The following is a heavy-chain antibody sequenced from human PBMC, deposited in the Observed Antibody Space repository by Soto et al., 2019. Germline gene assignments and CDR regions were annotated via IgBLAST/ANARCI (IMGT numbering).Heavy chain of an antibody. CDR2: IYPGDSDT. J-gene: IGHJ5*02. CDR3: ARLPPGYGGNPWFDL. Sequence: PGESLKISCRAYGYSFTSYWIGWVRQMPGKGLEWMGIIYPGDSDTRYSPSFQGQVTISVDKSISTAYLQWSSLKASDTAMYYCARLPPGYGGNPWFDLWGLGSLVTVSS. CDR1: GYSFTSYW. V-gene: IGHV5-51*01. D-gene: IGHD2-15*01.